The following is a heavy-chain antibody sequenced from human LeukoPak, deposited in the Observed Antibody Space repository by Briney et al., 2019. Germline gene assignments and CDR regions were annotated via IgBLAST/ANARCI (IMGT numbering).Heavy chain of an antibody. CDR3: VSSPYYYMDV. Sequence: PGGSLRLSCAASGFTFSRYSMNWVRQAPGKGLEWISYISSSSSTIYYADSVKGRFNNSRDNAKNSLYLQMNSLRAEDTAVYYCVSSPYYYMDVWGKGTTVIVPS. CDR1: GFTFSRYS. J-gene: IGHJ6*03. D-gene: IGHD2-2*01. CDR2: ISSSSSTI. V-gene: IGHV3-48*01.